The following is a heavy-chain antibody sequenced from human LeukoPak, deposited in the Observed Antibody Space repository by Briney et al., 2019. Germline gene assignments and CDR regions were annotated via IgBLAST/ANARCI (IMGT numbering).Heavy chain of an antibody. CDR1: GFTFSSYA. CDR3: ARVGVAALLRGTFDT. J-gene: IGHJ3*02. V-gene: IGHV3-23*01. CDR2: ISSSGDYT. Sequence: GGSLRLSCAASGFTFSSYAMSWVRQAPGKGLKWVSAISSSGDYTYYADSVKGRFTISRDNSKNTLYLQMNSLRAEDTAVYYCARVGVAALLRGTFDTWGQGTMVTVSS. D-gene: IGHD6-19*01.